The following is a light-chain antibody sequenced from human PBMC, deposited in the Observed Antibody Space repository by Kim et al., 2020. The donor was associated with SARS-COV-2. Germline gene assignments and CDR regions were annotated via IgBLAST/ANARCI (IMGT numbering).Light chain of an antibody. CDR1: KLGDKY. V-gene: IGLV3-1*01. CDR3: QAWDSSTAWV. J-gene: IGLJ2*01. CDR2: QDS. Sequence: SYELTQPPSVSVSPGQTASITCSGDKLGDKYACWYQQKPGHSPVLVIYQDSKRPSGIPERFSGSNSGNTATLTISGTQAMDEADYYCQAWDSSTAWVFGGGTQLTVL.